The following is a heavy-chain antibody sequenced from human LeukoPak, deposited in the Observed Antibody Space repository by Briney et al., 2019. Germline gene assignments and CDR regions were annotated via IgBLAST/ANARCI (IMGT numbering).Heavy chain of an antibody. CDR3: AREPARFGDLSRGLDY. CDR1: GYSISSGYY. CDR2: IYHSGTT. Sequence: PSETLSLTCTVSGYSISSGYYWGWIRQPPGKGLEWIGSIYHSGTTYYNPSLKSRVTISVDTSKNQFSLKLSSVTAADTAVYYCAREPARFGDLSRGLDYWGQGTLVTVSS. V-gene: IGHV4-38-2*02. J-gene: IGHJ4*02. D-gene: IGHD3-10*01.